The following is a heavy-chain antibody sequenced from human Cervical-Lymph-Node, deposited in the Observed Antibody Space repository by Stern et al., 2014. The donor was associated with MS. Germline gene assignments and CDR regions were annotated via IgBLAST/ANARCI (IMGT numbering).Heavy chain of an antibody. CDR1: GYTFTSYG. V-gene: IGHV1-18*04. Sequence: QVQLVESGAEVKKPGASVKVSCKASGYTFTSYGISWVRQAPGQGLEWMGWIRDYNGNTNYAQKLQGRVTMTTDTSTSTAYMELRSLRSDDTAVYYCARDRVSLYSSSWTDFDYWGQGTLVTVSS. J-gene: IGHJ4*02. CDR3: ARDRVSLYSSSWTDFDY. D-gene: IGHD6-13*01. CDR2: IRDYNGNT.